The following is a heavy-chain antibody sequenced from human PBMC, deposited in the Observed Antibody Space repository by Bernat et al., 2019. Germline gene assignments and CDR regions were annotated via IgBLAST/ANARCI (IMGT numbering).Heavy chain of an antibody. V-gene: IGHV3-23*04. CDR1: GFSFSVYG. J-gene: IGHJ4*02. Sequence: EVQLVESGGGLVQTGGSLRLSCAASGFSFSVYGMTWVRQAPGKGLEWVSGINVSGGSTYYADSEKGRFTIFRDNSKNTLYLKMNSLRVDDTAIYYCGRTLTTQSFDHWGQGTLVTVSS. CDR3: GRTLTTQSFDH. CDR2: INVSGGST. D-gene: IGHD4-11*01.